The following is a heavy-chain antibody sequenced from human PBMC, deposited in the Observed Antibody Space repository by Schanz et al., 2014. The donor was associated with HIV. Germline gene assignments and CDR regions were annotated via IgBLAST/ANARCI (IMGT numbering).Heavy chain of an antibody. CDR2: VKSKIDGGTT. CDR1: GFTFRDAW. Sequence: EVQLAESGGGLVKPGGSLRLTCAASGFTFRDAWMTWVRQAPGKGLEWVGRVKSKIDGGTTDYAAPVKGRFIISRDDSKNTMYLQMNRLKAEDTALYYCTTDSEPYGYWGQGTLVTVSS. J-gene: IGHJ4*02. V-gene: IGHV3-15*01. D-gene: IGHD4-17*01. CDR3: TTDSEPYGY.